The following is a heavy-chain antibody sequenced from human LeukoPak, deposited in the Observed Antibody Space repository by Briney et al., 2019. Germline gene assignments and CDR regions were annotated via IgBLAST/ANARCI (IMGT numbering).Heavy chain of an antibody. V-gene: IGHV3-53*01. Sequence: GGSLRLSCAASGFTVSSNYMSWVRQAPGKGLEWVSVIYSGGSTYYADSVKGRFTISRDNSKNTLYLQMNSLRAEDTGVYYCARDHSIAVAGHYYYYGMDVWGQGTTVTVSS. CDR1: GFTVSSNY. J-gene: IGHJ6*02. CDR3: ARDHSIAVAGHYYYYGMDV. CDR2: IYSGGST. D-gene: IGHD6-19*01.